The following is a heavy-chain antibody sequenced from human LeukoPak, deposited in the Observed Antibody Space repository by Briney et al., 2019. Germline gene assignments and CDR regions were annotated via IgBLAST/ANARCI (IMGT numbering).Heavy chain of an antibody. CDR1: GFTFDDYA. D-gene: IGHD2-15*01. CDR2: ISWNSGSI. J-gene: IGHJ3*02. CDR3: AKDQGYCSGGSCYGVSANAFDI. Sequence: GGSLRLSCAASGFTFDDYAMHWVRQAPGKGLEWVSGISWNSGSIGYADSVKGRFTISRDNSKNTLYLQMNSLRAEDTAVYYCAKDQGYCSGGSCYGVSANAFDIWGQGTMVTVSS. V-gene: IGHV3-9*01.